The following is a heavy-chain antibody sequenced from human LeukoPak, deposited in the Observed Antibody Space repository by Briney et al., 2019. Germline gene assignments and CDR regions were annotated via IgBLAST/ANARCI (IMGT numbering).Heavy chain of an antibody. CDR1: GVTIDDYA. CDR3: AKATGYTYALDY. CDR2: ISWNSGST. D-gene: IGHD5-18*01. J-gene: IGHJ4*02. V-gene: IGHV3-9*01. Sequence: PGGSLRLSCAASGVTIDDYAMHWVRQAPGKGLEWVSGISWNSGSTGYADPVKGRFTISRDNAKNSLYLQMNSLRAEDTALYYCAKATGYTYALDYWGQGTLVTVSS.